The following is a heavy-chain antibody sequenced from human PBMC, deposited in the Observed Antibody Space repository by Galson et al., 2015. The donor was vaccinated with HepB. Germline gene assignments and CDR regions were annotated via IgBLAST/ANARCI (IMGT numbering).Heavy chain of an antibody. Sequence: SLRLSCAASGFTFSSYAMHWVRQAPGKGLEWVAVISYDGSNKYYADSVKGRFTISRDNSKNTLYLQMNSLRAEDTAVYYCARSRGGEMATIYFDYWGQGTLVTVSS. CDR3: ARSRGGEMATIYFDY. V-gene: IGHV3-30*04. CDR2: ISYDGSNK. CDR1: GFTFSSYA. D-gene: IGHD5-24*01. J-gene: IGHJ4*02.